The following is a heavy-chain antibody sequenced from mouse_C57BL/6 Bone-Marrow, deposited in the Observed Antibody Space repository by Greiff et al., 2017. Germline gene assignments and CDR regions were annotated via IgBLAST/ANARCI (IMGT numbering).Heavy chain of an antibody. CDR3: ARGLYYDYPLAMDY. D-gene: IGHD2-4*01. Sequence: VQLKQSGPSLVRPSQTLSLTCTVTGFSINSDCYWIWIRQFPGNKLEYIGYTFYSGITYYNPSLESRTYITRDTSKNQFSLKLSSVTTEDTATYYCARGLYYDYPLAMDYWGQGTSVTVSS. J-gene: IGHJ4*01. V-gene: IGHV3-3*01. CDR1: GFSINSDCY. CDR2: TFYSGIT.